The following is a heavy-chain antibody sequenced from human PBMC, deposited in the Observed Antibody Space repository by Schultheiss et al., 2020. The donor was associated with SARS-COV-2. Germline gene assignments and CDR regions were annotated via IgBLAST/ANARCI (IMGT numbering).Heavy chain of an antibody. J-gene: IGHJ6*02. CDR2: IYYSGST. V-gene: IGHV4-59*12. D-gene: IGHD3-3*01. Sequence: SETLSLTCTVSGGSISSYYWSWIRQPPGKGLEWIGYIYYSGSTYYNPSLKSLVTISVDTSKNQFSLKLSSVTAADTAVYYCARVRFSYGMDVWGQGTTVTVS. CDR1: GGSISSYY. CDR3: ARVRFSYGMDV.